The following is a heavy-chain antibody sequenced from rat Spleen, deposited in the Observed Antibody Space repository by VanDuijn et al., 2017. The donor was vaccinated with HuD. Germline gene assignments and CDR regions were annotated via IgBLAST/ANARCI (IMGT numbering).Heavy chain of an antibody. V-gene: IGHV2-47*01. Sequence: QVQLKESGPGLVQPSQTLSLTCTVSGLSLTSNSVSWVRQPPGKGLEWMGAIWSGGSTDNNSTLKSRLRISSDTAKSQVFLKMNSLQSENTTTYYCARDYYYGYYYFDYWGQGVMVTVSS. CDR3: ARDYYYGYYYFDY. J-gene: IGHJ2*01. D-gene: IGHD1-12*03. CDR1: GLSLTSNS. CDR2: IWSGGST.